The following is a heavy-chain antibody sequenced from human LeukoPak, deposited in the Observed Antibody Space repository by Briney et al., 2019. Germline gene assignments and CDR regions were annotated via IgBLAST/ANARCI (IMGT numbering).Heavy chain of an antibody. D-gene: IGHD1-26*01. CDR1: GYTFTVYF. J-gene: IGHJ4*02. CDR3: AKIGSSHDFDY. V-gene: IGHV1-2*06. Sequence: ASMKVSCKASGYTFTVYFIHWVRQASGQGLEWMGRINPNSGATDYAQKFQGRVTVTRDTSISTAYMELSSLKSDDTAVYYCAKIGSSHDFDYWGQGTLITVSS. CDR2: INPNSGAT.